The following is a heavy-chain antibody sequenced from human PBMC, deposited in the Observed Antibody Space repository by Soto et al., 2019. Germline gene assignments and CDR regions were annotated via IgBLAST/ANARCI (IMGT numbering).Heavy chain of an antibody. V-gene: IGHV3-48*04. J-gene: IGHJ3*02. Sequence: GESLKISCAASGFTFSSYSMNRVRQAPGKGLEWVSYISSSSTIYYADSVKGRFTISRDNAKNSLYLQMNSLRAEDTAVYYCARDHDSGSYSFDIWGQGTMVTVSS. CDR2: ISSSSTI. D-gene: IGHD1-26*01. CDR1: GFTFSSYS. CDR3: ARDHDSGSYSFDI.